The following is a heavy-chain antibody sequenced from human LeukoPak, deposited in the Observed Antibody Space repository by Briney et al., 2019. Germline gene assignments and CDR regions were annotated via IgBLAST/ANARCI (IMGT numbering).Heavy chain of an antibody. D-gene: IGHD4-17*01. Sequence: GGSLRLSCAASGFTFSSYAMSWVRQAPGKGLDWVSAISGSGGSTYYADSVKGRFTISRDNSKNTLYLQMNSLRAEDTAVYYCAKEYGDYEVFDYYYYMDVWGKGTTVTVSS. CDR2: ISGSGGST. V-gene: IGHV3-23*01. CDR3: AKEYGDYEVFDYYYYMDV. CDR1: GFTFSSYA. J-gene: IGHJ6*03.